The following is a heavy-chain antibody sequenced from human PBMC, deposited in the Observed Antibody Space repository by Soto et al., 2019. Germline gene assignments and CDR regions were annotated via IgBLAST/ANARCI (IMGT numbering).Heavy chain of an antibody. CDR1: GGSFSGYY. CDR2: INHSGGT. CDR3: ARGVAEITIFGVVIKQDYYYMDV. J-gene: IGHJ6*03. V-gene: IGHV4-34*01. Sequence: SETLSLTCAVYGGSFSGYYCSWIRQPPGKGLEWIGEINHSGGTNYNPSLKSRVTISVDTSKNQFSLKLSSVTAADTAVYYCARGVAEITIFGVVIKQDYYYMDVWGKGTTVTVSS. D-gene: IGHD3-3*01.